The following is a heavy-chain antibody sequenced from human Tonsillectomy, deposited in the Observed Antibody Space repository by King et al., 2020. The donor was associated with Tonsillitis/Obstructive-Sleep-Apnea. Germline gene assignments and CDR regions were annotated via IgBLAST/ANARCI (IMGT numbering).Heavy chain of an antibody. CDR1: GGSFSGYY. J-gene: IGHJ4*02. V-gene: IGHV4-34*01. D-gene: IGHD3-22*01. Sequence: VQLKQWGAELLKPSETLSLTCAVYGGSFSGYYWSWIRQPPGKGLEWIGEINHSGSTNYNPSLKSRVTISVDTSKNQFSLKLSSVTAADTAVYYCARVHYYDSSGYYIDYWGQGTLVTVSS. CDR3: ARVHYYDSSGYYIDY. CDR2: INHSGST.